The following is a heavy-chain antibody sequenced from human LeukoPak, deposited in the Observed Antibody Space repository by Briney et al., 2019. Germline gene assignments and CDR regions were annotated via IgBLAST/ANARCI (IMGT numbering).Heavy chain of an antibody. CDR2: IYYSGST. CDR3: ARHWSRYFDY. V-gene: IGHV4-39*01. D-gene: IGHD2-8*02. Sequence: PSETLSLTCTVSGGSISSSSYYWGWIRQPPGKGLEWIGSIYYSGSTYYNPSLKSRVTISVDTSKNQFSVKLSSVTAADTAVYYCARHWSRYFDYWGQGSLVTVSS. CDR1: GGSISSSSYY. J-gene: IGHJ4*02.